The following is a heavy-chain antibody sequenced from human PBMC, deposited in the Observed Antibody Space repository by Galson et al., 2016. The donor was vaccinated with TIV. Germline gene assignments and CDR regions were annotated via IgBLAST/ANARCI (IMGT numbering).Heavy chain of an antibody. D-gene: IGHD5-18*01. CDR1: GFSFDDYA. J-gene: IGHJ6*02. Sequence: SLRLSCAASGFSFDDYAMHWVRQAPGKGLEWVSGISSNSVYIGYAGSVKGRFTISRDNAKKSLNLQINSLRGDDTALYYCAKGRGYSYGSPQDYYYGFDVWGQGTTVTVSS. CDR2: ISSNSVYI. CDR3: AKGRGYSYGSPQDYYYGFDV. V-gene: IGHV3-9*01.